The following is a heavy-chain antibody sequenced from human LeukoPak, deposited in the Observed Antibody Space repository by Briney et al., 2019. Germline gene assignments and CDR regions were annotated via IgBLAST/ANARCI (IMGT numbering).Heavy chain of an antibody. CDR1: RFTFSSYA. CDR2: ISGGGGST. J-gene: IGHJ4*02. Sequence: GGSLRLSCAASRFTFSSYAMSWVRQAPGRGLEWVSTISGGGGSTYYSDSVKGRFTISRDNSKNTLYLQMNSLRAEDTAIYYCARENRVYNWKYDSSGSGINYWGQGTLVTVSS. CDR3: ARENRVYNWKYDSSGSGINY. D-gene: IGHD3-22*01. V-gene: IGHV3-23*01.